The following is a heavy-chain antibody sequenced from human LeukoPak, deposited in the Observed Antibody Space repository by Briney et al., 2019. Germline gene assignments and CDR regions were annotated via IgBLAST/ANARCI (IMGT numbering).Heavy chain of an antibody. CDR3: ARDRPNYYGSDGHYYRRDGDY. CDR2: ITSRGEST. V-gene: IGHV3-23*01. J-gene: IGHJ4*02. D-gene: IGHD3-22*01. Sequence: GGSLRLSCAASGFTFSIYAMRWVRQAPGKGLQWVSSITSRGESTWYVDSVKGRFTITRDDSENTLYLQMHSLRAEDTAVYYCARDRPNYYGSDGHYYRRDGDYWGRGTLVSVSS. CDR1: GFTFSIYA.